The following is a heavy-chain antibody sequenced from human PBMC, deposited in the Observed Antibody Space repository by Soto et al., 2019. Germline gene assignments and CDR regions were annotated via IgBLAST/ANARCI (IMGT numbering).Heavy chain of an antibody. CDR2: IWYDGNNK. V-gene: IGHV3-33*01. CDR1: GFTFSSYG. Sequence: QVKLVESGGGVVQPGRSLRLSCAASGFTFSSYGMHWVRQAPGTGLEWVAVIWYDGNNKYYGESVKGRFTISRDNSKNTVYLHMDSLRAEDTAVYYCARDQAIYQYYYGMDVWGQGTTVTVSS. D-gene: IGHD2-2*01. CDR3: ARDQAIYQYYYGMDV. J-gene: IGHJ6*02.